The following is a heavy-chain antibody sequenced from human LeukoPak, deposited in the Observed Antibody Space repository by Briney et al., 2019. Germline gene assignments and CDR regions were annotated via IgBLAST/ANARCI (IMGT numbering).Heavy chain of an antibody. V-gene: IGHV3-53*01. CDR1: GFTVSSNY. D-gene: IGHD2-15*01. J-gene: IGHJ4*02. CDR2: IYSGGST. CDR3: AKERVVAATPGYFDY. Sequence: GGSLRLSCAASGFTVSSNYMSWVRQAPGKGLEWVSVIYSGGSTYYADSVKGRFTISRDNSKNTLYLQMNSLRAEDTAVYYCAKERVVAATPGYFDYWGQGTLVTVSS.